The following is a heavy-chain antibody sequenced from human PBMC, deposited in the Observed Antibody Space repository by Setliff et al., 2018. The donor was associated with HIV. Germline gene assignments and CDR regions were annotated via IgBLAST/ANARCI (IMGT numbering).Heavy chain of an antibody. J-gene: IGHJ2*01. V-gene: IGHV4-59*01. D-gene: IGHD1-26*01. CDR3: VREVGYFDF. CDR1: GGSLTGYY. Sequence: SETLSLTCTVSGGSLTGYYWSWIRQPPGKGLEWIGYIYSNGNTNLNPSLESRLTMSVDTSKNQFSLKLNSVTAADTAVYYCVREVGYFDFWGRGTLVTVSS. CDR2: IYSNGNT.